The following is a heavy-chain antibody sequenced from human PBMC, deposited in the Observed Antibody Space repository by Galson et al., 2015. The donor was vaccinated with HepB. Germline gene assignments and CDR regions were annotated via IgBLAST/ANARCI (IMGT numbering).Heavy chain of an antibody. V-gene: IGHV1-69*13. J-gene: IGHJ6*02. D-gene: IGHD2-2*01. CDR1: GGTFSSYA. CDR3: ARVRCSSTSCPYGMDV. CDR2: IIPIFGTA. Sequence: SVKVSCKASGGTFSSYAISWVRQAPGQGLEWMGGIIPIFGTANYAQKFQGRVTITADESTSTAYMELSSLRSEDTAVYYCARVRCSSTSCPYGMDVWGQGTTVTVPS.